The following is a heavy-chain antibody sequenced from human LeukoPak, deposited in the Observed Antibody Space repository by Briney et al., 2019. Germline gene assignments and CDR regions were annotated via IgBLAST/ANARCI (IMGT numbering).Heavy chain of an antibody. CDR1: GFTFSSYE. CDR2: ISSSGSTI. CDR3: AELGITMIGGV. V-gene: IGHV3-48*03. J-gene: IGHJ6*04. Sequence: GGSLRLPCAASGFTFSSYEMNWVRHAPGKGLEWVSYISSSGSTIYYADSVKGRFTISRDNAKNSLYLQMNSLRAEDTAVYYCAELGITMIGGVWGKGTTVTISS. D-gene: IGHD3-10*02.